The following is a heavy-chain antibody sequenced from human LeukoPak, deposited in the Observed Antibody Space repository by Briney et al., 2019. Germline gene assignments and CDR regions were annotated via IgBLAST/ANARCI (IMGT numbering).Heavy chain of an antibody. CDR3: AAGLGAAAGLYYYYYMDV. J-gene: IGHJ6*03. D-gene: IGHD6-13*01. Sequence: GTSVKVSCKASGFTFTSSAMQWVRQARGQRLEWIGWIVVGSGNTNYAQKFQERVTIARDMSTSTAYMELNSLRSEDTAVYYCAAGLGAAAGLYYYYYMDVWGKGTTVTVSS. V-gene: IGHV1-58*02. CDR2: IVVGSGNT. CDR1: GFTFTSSA.